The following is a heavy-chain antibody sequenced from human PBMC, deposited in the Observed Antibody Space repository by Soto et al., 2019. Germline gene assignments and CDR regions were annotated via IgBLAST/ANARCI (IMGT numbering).Heavy chain of an antibody. V-gene: IGHV4-39*01. Sequence: QVELQQSDPGVVRPSETLSLTCSVSGASISKTSSYWGWIRQPPGKGLEWIGSINYSGTAYYSPSLRSRATLSVDTSANQFSLRLMSVTAADTAFYFCVRRVNIPSWYFDLWGREKPVIVSS. J-gene: IGHJ2*01. CDR3: VRRVNIPSWYFDL. CDR1: GASISKTSSY. CDR2: INYSGTA. D-gene: IGHD2-21*01.